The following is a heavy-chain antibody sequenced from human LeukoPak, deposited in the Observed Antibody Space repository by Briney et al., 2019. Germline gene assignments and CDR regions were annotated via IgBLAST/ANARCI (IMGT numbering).Heavy chain of an antibody. J-gene: IGHJ5*02. Sequence: ASVKVSCKVSGYTLTELSMHWVRQAPGKGLEWMGGFDPEDGETIYAQKFQGRVTMTEDTSTDTAYMELSSLRSEDTAVYYCGLVTSGKWWFDPWGQGTLVTVYS. CDR3: GLVTSGKWWFDP. V-gene: IGHV1-24*01. D-gene: IGHD2-21*02. CDR1: GYTLTELS. CDR2: FDPEDGET.